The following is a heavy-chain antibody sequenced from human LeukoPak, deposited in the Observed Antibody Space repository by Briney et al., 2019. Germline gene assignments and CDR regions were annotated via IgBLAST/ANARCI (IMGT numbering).Heavy chain of an antibody. CDR2: IWYDGSNK. J-gene: IGHJ4*02. CDR3: ARSMVRGVISYYFDY. Sequence: GGSLRLSCAASGFTFSSYGMHWVRQAPGKGLEWVAVIWYDGSNKYYADSVKGRFTISRDNSKNTLYLQMNSLRAEDTAVYYCARSMVRGVISYYFDYWGQGTLVTVSS. V-gene: IGHV3-33*01. D-gene: IGHD3-10*01. CDR1: GFTFSSYG.